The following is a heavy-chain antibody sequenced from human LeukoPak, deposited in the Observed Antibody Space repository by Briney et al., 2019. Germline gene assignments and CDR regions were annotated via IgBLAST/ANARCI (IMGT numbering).Heavy chain of an antibody. CDR2: ISGSGGST. Sequence: GGSLRLSRATSGFTFSSYAMSWVRQAPGKGLEWVSAISGSGGSTYYADSVKGRFTISRDNSKNTLYLQMNSLRVEDTAVYYCAKGYGTTGTASSNWFDPWGQGTLVTVSS. CDR3: AKGYGTTGTASSNWFDP. J-gene: IGHJ5*02. V-gene: IGHV3-23*01. CDR1: GFTFSSYA. D-gene: IGHD1-1*01.